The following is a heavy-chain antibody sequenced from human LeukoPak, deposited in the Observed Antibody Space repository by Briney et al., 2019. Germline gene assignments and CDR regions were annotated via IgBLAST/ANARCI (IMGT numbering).Heavy chain of an antibody. V-gene: IGHV3-9*01. D-gene: IGHD5-18*01. CDR2: ISWNSGSI. J-gene: IGHJ6*04. Sequence: GGSLRLSCAASGFTFDDYTMHWVRQAPGKGVEWVSGISWNSGSIGYADSVKGRFTISRDNAKNSLYLQMNSLRAEDTALYYCAKDIRYSYGQMDVWGKGTTVTISS. CDR1: GFTFDDYT. CDR3: AKDIRYSYGQMDV.